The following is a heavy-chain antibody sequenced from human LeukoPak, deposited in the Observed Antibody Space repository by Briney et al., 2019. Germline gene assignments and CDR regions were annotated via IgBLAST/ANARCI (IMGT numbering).Heavy chain of an antibody. CDR1: GFTFSSYA. D-gene: IGHD4-17*01. V-gene: IGHV3-23*01. J-gene: IGHJ4*02. Sequence: GGSLRLSCAASGFTFSSYAMSWVRQAPGKGLEWVSAISGSGGSTYYADSVKGRFTISRDNGKNFLYLQMNSLRDEDTALYYCARDGDGRGEDFDYWGQGTLVTVSS. CDR3: ARDGDGRGEDFDY. CDR2: ISGSGGST.